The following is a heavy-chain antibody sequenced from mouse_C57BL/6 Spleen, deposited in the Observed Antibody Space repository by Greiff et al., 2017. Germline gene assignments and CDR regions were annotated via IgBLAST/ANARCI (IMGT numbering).Heavy chain of an antibody. D-gene: IGHD2-4*01. CDR2: IDPNSGGT. V-gene: IGHV1-72*01. J-gene: IGHJ4*01. CDR3: ARGDYDSDYYSMDY. Sequence: QVQLQQPGAELVKPGASVKLSCKASGYTFTSYWMHWVKQRPGRGLEWIGRIDPNSGGTKYNEKFKSKATLTVDKHSSTTYMQRSSLTSEDSAVYYGARGDYDSDYYSMDYWGKGTSVTVSS. CDR1: GYTFTSYW.